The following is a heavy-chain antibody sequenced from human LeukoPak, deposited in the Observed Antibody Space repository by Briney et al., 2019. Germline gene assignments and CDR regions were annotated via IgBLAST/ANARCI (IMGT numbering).Heavy chain of an antibody. CDR2: INPNSGGT. J-gene: IGHJ4*02. Sequence: ASVKVSCKASGYTFTGYYMHWVRQAPGQGLEWMGWINPNSGGTNYAQKFQGRVTMTRDTSISTAYMELSRLRSDDTAVYYCARDFGPEYYGSGSKTDGYWGQGTLVTVSS. D-gene: IGHD3-10*01. CDR1: GYTFTGYY. V-gene: IGHV1-2*02. CDR3: ARDFGPEYYGSGSKTDGY.